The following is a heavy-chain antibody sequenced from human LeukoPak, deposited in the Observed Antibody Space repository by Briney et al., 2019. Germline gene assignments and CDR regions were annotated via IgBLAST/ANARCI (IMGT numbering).Heavy chain of an antibody. CDR3: ARDRVVGISGFAFDI. CDR1: GGSISSGGYY. D-gene: IGHD1-26*01. Sequence: SETLSLTCTVSGGSISSGGYYWSWIRQHPGKGLEWIGYIYYSGSTYYNPSLRSRVTISVDTSKNQFSLKLSSVTAADTAVYYCARDRVVGISGFAFDIWGQGTMVTVSS. J-gene: IGHJ3*02. V-gene: IGHV4-31*03. CDR2: IYYSGST.